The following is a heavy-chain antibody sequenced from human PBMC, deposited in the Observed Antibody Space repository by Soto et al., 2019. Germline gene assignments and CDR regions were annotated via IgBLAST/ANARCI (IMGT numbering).Heavy chain of an antibody. D-gene: IGHD1-7*01. CDR3: AREDSNWNYDEYNWFDP. Sequence: GASVKVSCKASGGTFSSYTISWVRQAPGQGLEWMGRIIPILGIANYAQKFQGRVTITADKSTSTAYMELSSLRSEDTAVYYCAREDSNWNYDEYNWFDPWGQGTLVTVSS. CDR1: GGTFSSYT. J-gene: IGHJ5*02. CDR2: IIPILGIA. V-gene: IGHV1-69*04.